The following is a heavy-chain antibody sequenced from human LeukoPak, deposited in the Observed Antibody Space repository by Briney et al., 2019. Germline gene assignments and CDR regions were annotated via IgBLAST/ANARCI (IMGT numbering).Heavy chain of an antibody. J-gene: IGHJ6*03. D-gene: IGHD6-13*01. Sequence: SETLSLTCTVSGGSISSYYWSWIRQPPGKGLEWIGYIYYSGSTNYNPSLKSRVTISVDTSKNQFSLKLSSVTAADTAVYYCARVGAAAGKDYYYMDVWGKGTTVTVSS. CDR3: ARVGAAAGKDYYYMDV. CDR2: IYYSGST. CDR1: GGSISSYY. V-gene: IGHV4-59*01.